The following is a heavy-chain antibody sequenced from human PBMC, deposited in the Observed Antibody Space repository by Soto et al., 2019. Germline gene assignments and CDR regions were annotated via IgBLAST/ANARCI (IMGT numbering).Heavy chain of an antibody. V-gene: IGHV3-30-3*01. CDR2: ISYDGSNK. Sequence: ESGGGVVQPGRSLRLSCAASGFTFSSYAMHWVRQAPGKGLEWVAVISYDGSNKYYADSVKGRFTISRDNSKNTLYLQMNSLRAEDTAVYYCARDGGLRYFDPGTWFDPWGQGTLVTVSS. D-gene: IGHD3-9*01. CDR1: GFTFSSYA. J-gene: IGHJ5*02. CDR3: ARDGGLRYFDPGTWFDP.